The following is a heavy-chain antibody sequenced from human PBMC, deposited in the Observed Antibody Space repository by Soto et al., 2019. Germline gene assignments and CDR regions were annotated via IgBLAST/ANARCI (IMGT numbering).Heavy chain of an antibody. CDR3: ARESRITIFGVVIDWFDP. V-gene: IGHV1-46*01. CDR2: INPSGGST. CDR1: GYTFTSYY. D-gene: IGHD3-3*01. Sequence: GASVKVSCKASGYTFTSYYMHLVRQAPGQGLEWMGIINPSGGSTSYAQKFQGRVTMTRDTSTSTVYMELSSLRSEDTAVYYCARESRITIFGVVIDWFDPWGQGTLVTVSS. J-gene: IGHJ5*02.